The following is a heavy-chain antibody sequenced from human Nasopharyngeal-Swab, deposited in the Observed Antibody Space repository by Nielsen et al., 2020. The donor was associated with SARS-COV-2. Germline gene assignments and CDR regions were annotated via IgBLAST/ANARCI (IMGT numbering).Heavy chain of an antibody. V-gene: IGHV3-30*18. CDR1: GFTFSSYG. Sequence: GESLKISCAASGFTFSSYGIHWVRQAAGKGLEWGAFISDDGNDQNYAEFVEGRLTISRDNSKNTLFLEMNSLRAEDTAVYFCAKVWWAQTDACDFWGQGTRVTGYS. CDR2: ISDDGNDQ. CDR3: AKVWWAQTDACDF. J-gene: IGHJ3*01. D-gene: IGHD2-21*01.